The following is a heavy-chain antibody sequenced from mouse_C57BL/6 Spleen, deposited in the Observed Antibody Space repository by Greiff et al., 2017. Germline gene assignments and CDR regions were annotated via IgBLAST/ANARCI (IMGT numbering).Heavy chain of an antibody. D-gene: IGHD4-1*01. V-gene: IGHV1-50*01. CDR1: GYTFTSYW. CDR3: GLGRGDY. J-gene: IGHJ2*01. Sequence: QVQLKQPGAELVKPGASVKLSCKASGYTFTSYWMQWVKQRPGQGLEWIGEIDPSDSYTNYNQKFKGKATLTVDTSSSTAYMQLSSLTSEDSAVYYCGLGRGDYWGQGTTLTVSS. CDR2: IDPSDSYT.